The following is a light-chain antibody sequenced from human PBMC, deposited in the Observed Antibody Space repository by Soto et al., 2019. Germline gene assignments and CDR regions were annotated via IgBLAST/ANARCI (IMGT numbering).Light chain of an antibody. J-gene: IGKJ5*01. CDR2: DAS. CDR3: QQYNDWPPGIT. V-gene: IGKV1-33*01. Sequence: DIQMTQSPSSLSASVGYRVTITCQASQDISNYLNWYQQKPGKAPKLLIYDASDLETGVPSRFSGSGSGTDFTFTISSLQPEDFAVYYCQQYNDWPPGITFGQGTRLEI. CDR1: QDISNY.